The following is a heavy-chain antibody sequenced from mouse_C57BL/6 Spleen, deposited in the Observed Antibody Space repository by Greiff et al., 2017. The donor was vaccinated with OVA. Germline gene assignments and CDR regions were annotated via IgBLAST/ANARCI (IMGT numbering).Heavy chain of an antibody. V-gene: IGHV1-80*01. CDR1: GYAFSSYW. J-gene: IGHJ2*01. D-gene: IGHD1-1*01. Sequence: QVQLQQSGAELVKPGASVKISCKASGYAFSSYWMNWVKQRPGKGLEWIGQIYPGDGDTNYNGKFKGKATLTADKSSSTAYMQLSSLTSDDSAVYFCARRGYGSSYDNYFDYWGQGTTLTVSS. CDR2: IYPGDGDT. CDR3: ARRGYGSSYDNYFDY.